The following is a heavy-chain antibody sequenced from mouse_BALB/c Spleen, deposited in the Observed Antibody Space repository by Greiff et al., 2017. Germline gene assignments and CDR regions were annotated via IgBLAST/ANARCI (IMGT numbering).Heavy chain of an antibody. J-gene: IGHJ3*01. V-gene: IGHV1S137*01. CDR1: GYTFTDYA. CDR3: ARLSFAY. CDR2: ISTYYGDA. Sequence: VQRVESGAELVRPGVSVKISCKGSGYTFTDYAMHWVKQSHAKSLEWIGVISTYYGDASYNQKFKGKATMTVDKSSSTAYMELARLTSEDSAIYYCARLSFAYWGQGTLVTVSA.